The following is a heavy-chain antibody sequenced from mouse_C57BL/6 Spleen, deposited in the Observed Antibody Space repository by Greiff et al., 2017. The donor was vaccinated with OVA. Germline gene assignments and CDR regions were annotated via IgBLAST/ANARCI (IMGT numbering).Heavy chain of an antibody. CDR2: INPSNGGT. D-gene: IGHD4-1*01. Sequence: QVQLKQPGTELVKPGASVKLSCKASGYTFTSYWMHWVKQRPGQGLEWIGNINPSNGGTNYNEKFKSKATLTVDKSSSTAYMQLSSLTSEDSAVYYCARFGWELAWFAYWGQGTLVTVSA. CDR3: ARFGWELAWFAY. CDR1: GYTFTSYW. J-gene: IGHJ3*01. V-gene: IGHV1-53*01.